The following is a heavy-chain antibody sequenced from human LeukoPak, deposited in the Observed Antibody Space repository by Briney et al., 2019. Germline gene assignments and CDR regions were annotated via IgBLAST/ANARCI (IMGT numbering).Heavy chain of an antibody. D-gene: IGHD7-27*01. Sequence: SGPTLVNPTETLTLTCTFSGFSLNTNGVGVGWIRQPPGKALEWLALISRDDDKRYSPSLKSRLTITKDTSKNQVALTLANLDPVDTATYYCAHTGSARGDDWFDPWGQGTLVTVSS. CDR2: ISRDDDK. CDR3: AHTGSARGDDWFDP. J-gene: IGHJ5*02. CDR1: GFSLNTNGVG. V-gene: IGHV2-5*02.